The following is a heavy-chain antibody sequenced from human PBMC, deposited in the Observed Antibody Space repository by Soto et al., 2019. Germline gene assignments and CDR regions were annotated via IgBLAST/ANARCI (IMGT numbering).Heavy chain of an antibody. J-gene: IGHJ5*02. CDR1: GGSISSGGYY. Sequence: SETLSLTCTVSGGSISSGGYYWSWIRQHPGKGLEGIGYIYYSGSTYYNPSLKSRVTISVDTSKNQFSLKLSSVTAADTAVYYCARDQSAAGTGCFGPRGQGTLVNLAS. CDR3: ARDQSAAGTGCFGP. CDR2: IYYSGST. V-gene: IGHV4-31*03. D-gene: IGHD6-13*01.